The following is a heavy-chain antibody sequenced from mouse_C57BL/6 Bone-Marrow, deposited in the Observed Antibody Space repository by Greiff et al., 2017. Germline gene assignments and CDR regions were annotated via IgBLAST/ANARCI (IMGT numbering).Heavy chain of an antibody. CDR3: ARNRGGNY. J-gene: IGHJ2*01. V-gene: IGHV5-6*02. D-gene: IGHD1-1*02. CDR2: ISSGGSYT. CDR1: GFTFSSYG. Sequence: EVKLVESGGDLVKPGGSLKLSCAASGFTFSSYGMSWVRQTPDKRLEWVATISSGGSYTYYPDSVKGRFTISRDNAKNTLYLQMSSLKSEDTAMYYCARNRGGNYWGQGTTLTVSS.